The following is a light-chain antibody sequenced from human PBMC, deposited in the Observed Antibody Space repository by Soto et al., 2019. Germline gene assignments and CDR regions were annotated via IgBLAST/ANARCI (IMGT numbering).Light chain of an antibody. Sequence: ELVMTQSPDTLSVSPGDRAALSCRTSQSVSSDLAWYQQKPGQAPRLLIYGASTRATGIPARFSGSGSGTEFTLTISSLQSEDFAVYYCHHYSSWPPYTFGQGTRLEIK. CDR2: GAS. J-gene: IGKJ5*01. CDR1: QSVSSD. CDR3: HHYSSWPPYT. V-gene: IGKV3D-15*01.